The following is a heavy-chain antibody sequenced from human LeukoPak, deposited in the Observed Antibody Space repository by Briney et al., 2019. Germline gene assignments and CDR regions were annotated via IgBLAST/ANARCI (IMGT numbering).Heavy chain of an antibody. Sequence: GGSLRLSCAASGFTFTSYAMTWVRQAPGKGLEWVSTIGGSGGTSYYADSVKGRFTISRDNSKNTLYLQMSSLRAEDTALYYCAKDNRENRPYYFDYWGQGTLVTVSS. V-gene: IGHV3-23*01. J-gene: IGHJ4*02. D-gene: IGHD1-14*01. CDR1: GFTFTSYA. CDR3: AKDNRENRPYYFDY. CDR2: IGGSGGTS.